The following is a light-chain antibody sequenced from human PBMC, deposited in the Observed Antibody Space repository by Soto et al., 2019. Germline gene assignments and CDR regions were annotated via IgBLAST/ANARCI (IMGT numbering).Light chain of an antibody. CDR2: EDS. CDR1: SSDVGSYNL. CDR3: CSYEGSSTNYV. J-gene: IGLJ1*01. Sequence: QSALTQPASVSGSPGQSITISCTGTSSDVGSYNLVSWYQQHPGRAPKLMIYEDSRRPSGISNRFSGSKSANTASLTISGLQAEDEADYYCCSYEGSSTNYVFGTGTKVTVL. V-gene: IGLV2-23*01.